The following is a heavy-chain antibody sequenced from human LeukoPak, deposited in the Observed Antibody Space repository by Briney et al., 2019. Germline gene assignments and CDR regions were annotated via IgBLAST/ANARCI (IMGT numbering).Heavy chain of an antibody. V-gene: IGHV1-18*01. CDR3: ARDLGADEWLATFDL. CDR1: GYTFTTYG. J-gene: IGHJ4*02. CDR2: VSPSNGNT. D-gene: IGHD6-19*01. Sequence: HSASVKVSCMPSGYTFTTYGIRWLGQAPGKELEWVGWVSPSNGNTNYAQKVQGKVIMTTDTSTNTAYMELRSLRSDDTAVYYCARDLGADEWLATFDLWGQGTLVTVSS.